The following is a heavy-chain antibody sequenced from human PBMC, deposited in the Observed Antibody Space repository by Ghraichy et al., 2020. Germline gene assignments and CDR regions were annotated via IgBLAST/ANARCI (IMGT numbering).Heavy chain of an antibody. D-gene: IGHD4-17*01. CDR2: ISSSSSYI. Sequence: GGSLRLSCAASGFTFSSYSMNWVRQAPGKGLEWVSSISSSSSYIYYADSVKGRFTISRDNAKNSLYLQMNSLRAEDTAVYYCARDGGYGEGALIDYWGQGTLVTVSS. J-gene: IGHJ4*02. CDR3: ARDGGYGEGALIDY. V-gene: IGHV3-21*01. CDR1: GFTFSSYS.